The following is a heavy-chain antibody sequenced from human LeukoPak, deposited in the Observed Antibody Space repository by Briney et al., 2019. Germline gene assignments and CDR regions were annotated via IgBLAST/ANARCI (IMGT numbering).Heavy chain of an antibody. J-gene: IGHJ3*02. D-gene: IGHD3-10*01. Sequence: PGGSLRLSCAASGFTFTSYWMHWVRQTPGKGLVWVSRINGDGSNTTYADSVKGRFTTSRDTAKNTLYLQMISVRADDTAVYYCARGSGSYSSDAFDIWGQGTMVTVSS. V-gene: IGHV3-74*01. CDR1: GFTFTSYW. CDR2: INGDGSNT. CDR3: ARGSGSYSSDAFDI.